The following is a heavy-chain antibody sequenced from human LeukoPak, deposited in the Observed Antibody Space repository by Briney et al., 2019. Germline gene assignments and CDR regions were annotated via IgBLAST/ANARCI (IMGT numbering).Heavy chain of an antibody. CDR1: GYTFTRYY. CDR3: ARDASITMVRGVIGYYYYYYMDV. V-gene: IGHV1-18*01. CDR2: ISAYNGNT. Sequence: GASVKVSCKASGYTFTRYYMYWVRQAPGQGLEWMGWISAYNGNTNYAQKLQGRVTMTTDTSTSTAYMELRSLRSDDTAVYYCARDASITMVRGVIGYYYYYYMDVWGKGTTVTVSS. D-gene: IGHD3-10*01. J-gene: IGHJ6*03.